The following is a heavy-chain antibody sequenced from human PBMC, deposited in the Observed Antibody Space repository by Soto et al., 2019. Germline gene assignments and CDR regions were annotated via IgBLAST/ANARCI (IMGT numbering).Heavy chain of an antibody. CDR3: ARGPGWYYYYYMDD. CDR1: GGSFSGYY. Sequence: SETLSLTCAVYGGSFSGYYWSWIRQPPGKGLEWIGEINHSGSTNYNPSLKSRGTITVETYKNQFSQKLSSVTAADTAVYYCARGPGWYYYYYMDDWGKGTTVTVSS. CDR2: INHSGST. V-gene: IGHV4-34*01. J-gene: IGHJ6*03. D-gene: IGHD6-19*01.